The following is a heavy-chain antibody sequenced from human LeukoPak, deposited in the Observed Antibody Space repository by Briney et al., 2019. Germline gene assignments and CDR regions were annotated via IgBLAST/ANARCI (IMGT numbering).Heavy chain of an antibody. D-gene: IGHD6-13*01. V-gene: IGHV3-9*03. CDR3: AKDISAAGTFWYFDL. Sequence: GGSLRLSCAASGFTFSSYGMHWVRQAPGKGLEWVSGIGWNSGSIGYADSVKGRFTISRDNAKNSLYLQMNSLRAEDMALYYCAKDISAAGTFWYFDLWGRGTLVTVSS. CDR2: IGWNSGSI. J-gene: IGHJ2*01. CDR1: GFTFSSYG.